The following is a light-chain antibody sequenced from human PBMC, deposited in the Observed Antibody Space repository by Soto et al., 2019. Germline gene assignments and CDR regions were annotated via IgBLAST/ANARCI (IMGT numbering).Light chain of an antibody. Sequence: QSVLTQPASVSGSPGQSITISCTGTSSDVGGYNYVSWYQQHPAKAPKLMIYEVSNRPSGVSNRFSGSKSGNTASLTISGLQAEDEADYYCSSSTGSSTYVFGTGTKLTVL. CDR3: SSSTGSSTYV. CDR2: EVS. V-gene: IGLV2-14*01. CDR1: SSDVGGYNY. J-gene: IGLJ1*01.